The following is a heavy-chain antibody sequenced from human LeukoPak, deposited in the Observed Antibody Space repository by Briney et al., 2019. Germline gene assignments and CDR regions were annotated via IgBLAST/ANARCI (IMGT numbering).Heavy chain of an antibody. D-gene: IGHD2-2*02. Sequence: PGGSLRLSCAASGFTFSSYAMSWVRQAPGKGLEWVSGISGSGGSTYYADSVKGQFTISRDNSKNTLYLQMNSLRAEDTAIYYCARGRTQYCSSTSCYTGDYWGQGTLVTASS. CDR1: GFTFSSYA. CDR2: ISGSGGST. J-gene: IGHJ4*02. CDR3: ARGRTQYCSSTSCYTGDY. V-gene: IGHV3-23*01.